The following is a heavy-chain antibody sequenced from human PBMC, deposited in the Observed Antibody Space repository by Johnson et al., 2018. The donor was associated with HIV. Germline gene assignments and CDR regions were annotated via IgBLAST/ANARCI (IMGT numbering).Heavy chain of an antibody. V-gene: IGHV3-13*01. CDR1: GFTFSSYD. CDR3: ARHKAVADAFDI. D-gene: IGHD6-19*01. CDR2: IGTTGDT. Sequence: VQLVESGGGLVQPGGSLRLSCAASGFTFSSYDMYWVRQTTGKGLEWVSGIGTTGDTYYPGSVKGRFTISRDNSNNTLYLQMNSLRAEDTAVYYCARHKAVADAFDIWGQGTVVTVS. J-gene: IGHJ3*02.